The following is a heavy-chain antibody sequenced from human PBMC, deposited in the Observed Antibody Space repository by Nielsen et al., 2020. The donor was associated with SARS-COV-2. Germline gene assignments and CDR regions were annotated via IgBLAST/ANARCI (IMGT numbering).Heavy chain of an antibody. V-gene: IGHV4-4*02. J-gene: IGHJ4*02. CDR2: IYHSGST. CDR3: ARVGAAAGTWRYYFDY. CDR1: GGSISSSNW. D-gene: IGHD6-13*01. Sequence: SETLSLTCAVSGGSISSSNWWSWVRQPPGKGLEWIGEIYHSGSTNYNPSLESRVTISVDKSKNQFSLKLSSVTAADTAVYYCARVGAAAGTWRYYFDYWGQGTLVTVSS.